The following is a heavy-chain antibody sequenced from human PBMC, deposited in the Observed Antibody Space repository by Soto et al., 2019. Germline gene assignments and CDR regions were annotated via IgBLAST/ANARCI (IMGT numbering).Heavy chain of an antibody. CDR2: IYSGGSA. V-gene: IGHV3-53*01. J-gene: IGHJ3*01. CDR3: AKSGANGWFADAFDV. CDR1: GLIVSSYY. Sequence: PGGSLRLSCAGSGLIVSSYYMSWVRQAPGKGLDWISVIYSGGSAYYADSVKGRFTISRDNSENTLYLQLNSLRAEDTAVYYCAKSGANGWFADAFDVWGQGTMVTVSS. D-gene: IGHD6-19*01.